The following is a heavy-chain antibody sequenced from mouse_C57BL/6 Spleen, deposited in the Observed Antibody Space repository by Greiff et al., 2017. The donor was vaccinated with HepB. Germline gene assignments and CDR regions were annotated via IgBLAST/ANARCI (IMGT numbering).Heavy chain of an antibody. V-gene: IGHV5-17*01. CDR1: GFTFSDYG. J-gene: IGHJ4*01. CDR2: ISSGSSTI. D-gene: IGHD4-1*01. Sequence: EVHLVESGGGLVKPGGSLKLSCAASGFTFSDYGMHWVRQAPEKGLEWVAYISSGSSTIYYADTVKGRFTISRDNAKNTLFLQMTRLRSEDTAMYYCARLTGTGDYYAMDYWGQGTSVTVSS. CDR3: ARLTGTGDYYAMDY.